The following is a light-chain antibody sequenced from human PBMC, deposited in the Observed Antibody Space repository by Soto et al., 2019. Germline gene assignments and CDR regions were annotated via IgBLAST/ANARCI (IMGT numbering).Light chain of an antibody. CDR1: QSVSTY. J-gene: IGKJ4*01. V-gene: IGKV3-11*01. CDR2: DAS. Sequence: ETVLTQSPATLSLSPGERATLSCRASQSVSTYLAWYQQKPGQAPRLLIYDASNRATGIPARFSGSGSGTDFTLTISSLEPEDFAVYYCQQRRNWPLTFGGGTKVENK. CDR3: QQRRNWPLT.